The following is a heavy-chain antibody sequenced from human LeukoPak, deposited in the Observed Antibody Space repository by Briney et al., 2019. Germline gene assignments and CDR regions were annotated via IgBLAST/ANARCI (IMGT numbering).Heavy chain of an antibody. CDR3: ATVRGGAYYDFWSGYSKGAFDI. J-gene: IGHJ3*02. Sequence: GASVKVSCKVSGYTLTELSMHWVRQTPGKGLEWMGGFDPEDGETIYAQKFQGRVTMTEDTSTDTAYMELSSLRSEDTAVYYCATVRGGAYYDFWSGYSKGAFDIWGQGTMVTVSS. CDR1: GYTLTELS. V-gene: IGHV1-24*01. CDR2: FDPEDGET. D-gene: IGHD3-3*01.